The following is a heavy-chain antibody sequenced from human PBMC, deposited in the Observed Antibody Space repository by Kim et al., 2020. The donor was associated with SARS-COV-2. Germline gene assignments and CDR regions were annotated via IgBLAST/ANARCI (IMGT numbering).Heavy chain of an antibody. Sequence: GGSLRLSCAASGFTFDDYTMHWVRQAPGKGLEWVSLISWDGGSTYYADSVKGRFTISRDNSKNSLYLQMNSLRTEDTALYYCAKPYSSSWYSFDYGMDVWGQGTTVTVSS. CDR1: GFTFDDYT. D-gene: IGHD6-13*01. CDR2: ISWDGGST. V-gene: IGHV3-43*01. CDR3: AKPYSSSWYSFDYGMDV. J-gene: IGHJ6*02.